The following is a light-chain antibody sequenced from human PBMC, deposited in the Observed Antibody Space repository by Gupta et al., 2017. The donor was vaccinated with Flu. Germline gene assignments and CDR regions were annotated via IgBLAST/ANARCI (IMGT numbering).Light chain of an antibody. CDR1: SSNIATNY. CDR2: EDN. V-gene: IGLV6-57*01. Sequence: TVTISCTRSSSNIATNYVQWYLQRPGSTATTVIYEDNQRPSGVPDRFSGSIDISSNAASLTISGLETEDEADYCCQSYDKTNWVFGGGTKLTVL. J-gene: IGLJ3*02. CDR3: QSYDKTNWV.